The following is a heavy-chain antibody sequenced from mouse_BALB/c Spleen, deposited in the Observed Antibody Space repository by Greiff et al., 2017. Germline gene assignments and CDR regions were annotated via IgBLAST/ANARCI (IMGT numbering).Heavy chain of an antibody. J-gene: IGHJ3*01. D-gene: IGHD2-4*01. CDR1: GYSITSDYA. CDR2: ISYSGST. CDR3: ARDDYGFAY. V-gene: IGHV3-2*02. Sequence: DVKLQESGPGLVKPSQSLSLTCTVTGYSITSDYAWNWIRQFPGNKLEWMGYISYSGSTSYNPSLKSRISITRDTSKNQFFLQLNSVTTEDTATYYCARDDYGFAYWGQGTLVTVSA.